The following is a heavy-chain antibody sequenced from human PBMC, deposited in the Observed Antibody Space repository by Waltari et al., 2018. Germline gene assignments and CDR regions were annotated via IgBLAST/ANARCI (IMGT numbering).Heavy chain of an antibody. CDR2: IYWNDDK. J-gene: IGHJ5*02. Sequence: QITLKESGPTLVKPTQTLTLTCTFSGFSLSTSGVGVGWIRQPPGKALEWIALIYWNDDKRYSPSLKSRLTITKDTSKNQVVLTMTNMDPVDTATYYCAHSSGGEWELLLEVGWFDPWGQGTLVTVSS. CDR3: AHSSGGEWELLLEVGWFDP. CDR1: GFSLSTSGVG. D-gene: IGHD1-26*01. V-gene: IGHV2-5*01.